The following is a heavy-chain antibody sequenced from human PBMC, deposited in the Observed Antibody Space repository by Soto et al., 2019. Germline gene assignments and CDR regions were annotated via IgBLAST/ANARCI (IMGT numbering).Heavy chain of an antibody. J-gene: IGHJ6*02. CDR3: ARDSSSSQNDYYYYGMEV. CDR1: GGSISSGDYY. Sequence: SETLSLTCTVSGGSISSGDYYWSWIRQPPGKGLEWIGYIYYSGSTYYNPSLKSRVTISVDTSKHQFSLKLSSVTAADTAVYYCARDSSSSQNDYYYYGMEVWGQGTTVTVSS. CDR2: IYYSGST. D-gene: IGHD6-6*01. V-gene: IGHV4-30-4*01.